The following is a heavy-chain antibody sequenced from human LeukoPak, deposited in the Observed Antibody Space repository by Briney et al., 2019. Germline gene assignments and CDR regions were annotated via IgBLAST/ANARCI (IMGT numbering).Heavy chain of an antibody. Sequence: GGSLRLSCAASGFTFSNAWMSWVRQAPGKGLEWVGRIKSKTDGGTTDYAAPVKGRFTISRDDSKNTLYLQMNSLKTEDTAVYYCTTDIGSGDYYGSGSYFWGQGTLVTVSS. V-gene: IGHV3-15*01. CDR2: IKSKTDGGTT. CDR1: GFTFSNAW. J-gene: IGHJ4*02. CDR3: TTDIGSGDYYGSGSYF. D-gene: IGHD3-10*01.